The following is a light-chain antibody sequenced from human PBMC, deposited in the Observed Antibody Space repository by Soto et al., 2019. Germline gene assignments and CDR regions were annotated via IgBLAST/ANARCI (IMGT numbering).Light chain of an antibody. J-gene: IGLJ1*01. CDR2: EVT. Sequence: QSVLTQPASVSGSPGQSIAISCTGTSSDVGSYNSVSWYQQHPGKAPKLMIYEVTKRPSGVPDRFSGSKSGNTASLTVSGLQAEDEADYYCSSYAGTAYVFETGTKLTVL. CDR3: SSYAGTAYV. CDR1: SSDVGSYNS. V-gene: IGLV2-8*01.